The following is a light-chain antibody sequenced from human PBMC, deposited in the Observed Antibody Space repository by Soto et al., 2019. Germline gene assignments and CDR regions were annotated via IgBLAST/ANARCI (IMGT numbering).Light chain of an antibody. CDR3: QQYSKWPLT. V-gene: IGKV3-15*01. CDR1: QSTSSY. J-gene: IGKJ4*01. Sequence: EVVLTQSPDTLSLPPGERATLSCSASQSTSSYLAWYQQKPGQAPRLLIYGASTGATGIPARFSGSGSGTESILTISSLQSEDFAVYYCQQYSKWPLTFGGGTKVDIK. CDR2: GAS.